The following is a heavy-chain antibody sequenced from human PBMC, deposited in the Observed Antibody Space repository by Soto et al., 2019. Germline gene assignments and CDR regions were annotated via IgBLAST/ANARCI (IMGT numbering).Heavy chain of an antibody. V-gene: IGHV4-34*01. D-gene: IGHD2-21*02. CDR1: GGTFSGYY. CDR3: ARDLRGDWHIDY. CDR2: INHSGST. J-gene: IGHJ4*02. Sequence: SETLSLTCAVYGGTFSGYYWSWIRQPPGKGLEWIGEINHSGSTNYNPSLKSRVTISVDTSKNQFSLKLSSVTAADTAVYYCARDLRGDWHIDYWGQGTLVTVSS.